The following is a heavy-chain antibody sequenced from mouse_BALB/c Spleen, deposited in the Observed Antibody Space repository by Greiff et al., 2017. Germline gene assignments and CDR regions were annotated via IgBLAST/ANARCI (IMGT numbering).Heavy chain of an antibody. D-gene: IGHD2-2*01. CDR1: GYSFTGYN. V-gene: IGHV1-39*01. Sequence: VQLKESGPELEKPGASVKISCKASGYSFTGYNMNWVKQSNGKSLEWIGNIDPYYGGTSYNQKFKGKATLTVDKSSSTAYMQLKSLTSEDSAVYYCTSRGLYYGYDFDDWGQGTTLTVSS. J-gene: IGHJ2*01. CDR3: TSRGLYYGYDFDD. CDR2: IDPYYGGT.